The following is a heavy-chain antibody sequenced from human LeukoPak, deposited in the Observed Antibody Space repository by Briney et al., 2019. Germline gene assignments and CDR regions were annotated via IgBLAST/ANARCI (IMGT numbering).Heavy chain of an antibody. CDR3: VKDRYSSSSAGDY. V-gene: IGHV3-64D*09. CDR1: GFTFRSYA. CDR2: ISSNGGST. Sequence: GGSLRLSCSAPGFTFRSYAMHWVRQAPGKGLGYVSAISSNGGSTYYADSVKDRLTISRDNSKNTLYLQRSSLRAEDTAVYYCVKDRYSSSSAGDYWGQGTLVTVSS. J-gene: IGHJ4*02. D-gene: IGHD6-6*01.